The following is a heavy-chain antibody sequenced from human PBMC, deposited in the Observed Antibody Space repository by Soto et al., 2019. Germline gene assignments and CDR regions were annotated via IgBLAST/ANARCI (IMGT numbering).Heavy chain of an antibody. CDR1: GGTFSSYT. Sequence: QVQLVQSGAEVKKPGSSVMVSCKASGGTFSSYTISWVRQAPGQGLEWMGRIIPILGIANYAQNFQGRVTITADKSTSTAYMELSSLRSEDTAVYYCARGLIWSGGSCYSTGHYYYYMDVWGKGTTVTVAS. CDR3: ARGLIWSGGSCYSTGHYYYYMDV. D-gene: IGHD2-15*01. J-gene: IGHJ6*03. CDR2: IIPILGIA. V-gene: IGHV1-69*02.